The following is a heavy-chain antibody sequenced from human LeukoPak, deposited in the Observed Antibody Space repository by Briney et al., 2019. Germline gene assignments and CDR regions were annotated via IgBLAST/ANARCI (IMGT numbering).Heavy chain of an antibody. CDR2: ISFDGSNK. D-gene: IGHD5-18*01. Sequence: GGSLRLSCAASGFTFSSYAMSWVRQAPGKGLEWVAVISFDGSNKYYADSVKGRFTISRDNSKSTLYLQMNSLRAEDTAVYYCARDRYSFGHFDYWGQGTLVTVSS. CDR1: GFTFSSYA. V-gene: IGHV3-30-3*01. CDR3: ARDRYSFGHFDY. J-gene: IGHJ4*02.